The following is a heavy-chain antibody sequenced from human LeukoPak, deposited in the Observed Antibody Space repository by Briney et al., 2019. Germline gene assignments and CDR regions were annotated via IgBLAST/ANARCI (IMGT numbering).Heavy chain of an antibody. CDR3: TREVRAVAGTLLFDY. CDR1: GFTFGDYA. Sequence: PGRSLRLSCTASGFTFGDYAMSWVRQAPGKGLEWVGFIRSKAYGGTTEYAASVKGRFTISRDDSKSIAYLQMNSLKTEDTAVYYCTREVRAVAGTLLFDYWGQGTLVTVSS. D-gene: IGHD6-19*01. CDR2: IRSKAYGGTT. J-gene: IGHJ4*02. V-gene: IGHV3-49*04.